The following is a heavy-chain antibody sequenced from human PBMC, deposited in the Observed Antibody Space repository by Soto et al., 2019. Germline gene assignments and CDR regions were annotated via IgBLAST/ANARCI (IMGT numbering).Heavy chain of an antibody. CDR2: ISSSSSYI. CDR3: ARDQLRYFDWSYYFDY. Sequence: PISHRRTASWFTFVGYSRNRISTAPRKGLEWVSSISSSSSYIYYADSVKGRFTISRDNAKNSLYLQMNSLRAEDTAVYYCARDQLRYFDWSYYFDYWGQGPLVTVSS. V-gene: IGHV3-21*01. J-gene: IGHJ4*02. D-gene: IGHD3-9*01. CDR1: WFTFVGYS.